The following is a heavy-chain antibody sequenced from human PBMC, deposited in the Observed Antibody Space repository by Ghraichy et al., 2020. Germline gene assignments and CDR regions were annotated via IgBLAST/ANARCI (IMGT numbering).Heavy chain of an antibody. CDR1: GGSFSGYY. CDR2: INHSGST. D-gene: IGHD6-13*01. Sequence: ESLNISCAVYGGSFSGYYWSWIRQPPGKGLEWIGEINHSGSTNYNPSLKSRVTISVDTSKNQFSLKLSSVTAADTAVYYCARGGIAAAGTSDWFDPWGQGTLVTVSS. CDR3: ARGGIAAAGTSDWFDP. V-gene: IGHV4-34*01. J-gene: IGHJ5*02.